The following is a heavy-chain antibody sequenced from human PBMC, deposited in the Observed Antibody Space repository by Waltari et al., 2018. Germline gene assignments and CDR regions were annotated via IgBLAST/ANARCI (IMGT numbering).Heavy chain of an antibody. V-gene: IGHV3-9*01. J-gene: IGHJ1*01. Sequence: EVQLVESWGGLVQPGRSLRLSCAPSGFHFDDYAMHWFRQAPGKGLEWVSGISWNSGSIGYADSVKGRVTISRDNAKNSLYLQMNSLRAEDTALYYCAKDNGCGGDGYSFYFQHWGQGTLVTVSS. CDR1: GFHFDDYA. D-gene: IGHD2-21*01. CDR3: AKDNGCGGDGYSFYFQH. CDR2: ISWNSGSI.